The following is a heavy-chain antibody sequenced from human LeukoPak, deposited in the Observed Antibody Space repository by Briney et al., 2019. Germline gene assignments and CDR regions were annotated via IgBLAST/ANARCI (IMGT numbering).Heavy chain of an antibody. CDR1: RFTFSSYS. J-gene: IGHJ4*02. CDR2: ISSSSSYI. D-gene: IGHD3-3*01. V-gene: IGHV3-21*01. CDR3: ARNDFWSAPFDY. Sequence: GGSLRLSCAASRFTFSSYSMNWVRQAPGKGLEWVSSISSSSSYIYYADSVKGRFTISRDNAKNSLYLQMNSLRAEDTAVYYCARNDFWSAPFDYWGQGTLVTVSS.